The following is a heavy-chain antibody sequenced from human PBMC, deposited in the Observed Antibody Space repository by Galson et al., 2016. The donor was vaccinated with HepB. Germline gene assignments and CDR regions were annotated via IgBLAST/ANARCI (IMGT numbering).Heavy chain of an antibody. D-gene: IGHD5-24*01. Sequence: SLRLSCAASGITFDIYGMSWVRHVPGKGLEWVSSIGGGDDDTFYAASVEGRFIVSRDNSKSAVYLQMNSLRADDTAMYYCVNDAVPRDGRLDAFDMWGHGTMVTVSS. CDR3: VNDAVPRDGRLDAFDM. CDR2: IGGGDDDT. V-gene: IGHV3-23*01. J-gene: IGHJ3*02. CDR1: GITFDIYG.